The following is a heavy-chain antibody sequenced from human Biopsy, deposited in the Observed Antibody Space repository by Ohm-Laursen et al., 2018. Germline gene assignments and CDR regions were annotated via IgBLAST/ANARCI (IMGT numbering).Heavy chain of an antibody. Sequence: SDTLSLTCTVSGGSMSDHYWSWLRQTPGKGLEWLGYIYYTGKTTYNPSLESRITISVDTSKNQFSLKLNSVTAADTAVYFCARDSRGGHLNTTLITGKNLDSWGQGILVTVSS. CDR2: IYYTGKT. CDR3: ARDSRGGHLNTTLITGKNLDS. D-gene: IGHD3-16*01. V-gene: IGHV4-59*11. CDR1: GGSMSDHY. J-gene: IGHJ4*02.